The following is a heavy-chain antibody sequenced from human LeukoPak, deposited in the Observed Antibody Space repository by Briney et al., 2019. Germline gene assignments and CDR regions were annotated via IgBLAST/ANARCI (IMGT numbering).Heavy chain of an antibody. J-gene: IGHJ6*03. Sequence: PGRSLRLSCAASGFTFSSYAMHWVRQAPGKGLEWVAVISYDGSNKYYADSVKGRFTISRDNSKNTLYLQMNSLRAEDTAVYYCARDGGYSGYDAHYYYYYYMDVWGKGATVTVSS. CDR2: ISYDGSNK. CDR3: ARDGGYSGYDAHYYYYYYMDV. V-gene: IGHV3-30*04. D-gene: IGHD5-12*01. CDR1: GFTFSSYA.